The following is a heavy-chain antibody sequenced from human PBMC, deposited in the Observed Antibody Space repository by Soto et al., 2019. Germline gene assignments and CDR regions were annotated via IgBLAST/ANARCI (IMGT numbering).Heavy chain of an antibody. CDR2: ISAYNGNT. V-gene: IGHV1-18*04. CDR1: GYTFTSYG. CDR3: ARDGNIVVVVAATTYYGMDV. J-gene: IGHJ6*02. Sequence: ASVKVSCKASGYTFTSYGISWVRQAPGQGLEWMGWISAYNGNTNYAQKLQGRVTMTTDTSTSTAYMELRSLRSDDTAVYYCARDGNIVVVVAATTYYGMDVWGQGTTVTVSS. D-gene: IGHD2-15*01.